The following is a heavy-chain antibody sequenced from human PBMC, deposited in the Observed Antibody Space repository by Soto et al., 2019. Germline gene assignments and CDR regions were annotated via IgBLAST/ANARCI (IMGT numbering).Heavy chain of an antibody. CDR2: IIPIFGTA. CDR1: GGTFSSYA. Sequence: SVKVSCKASGGTFSSYAISWVRQTPGQGLEWMGGIIPIFGTANYAQKFQGRVTITADESTSTAYMELSSLRSEDTAVYYCARDKSVDFDWLSRSYYYYGMDVWGQGTTVTVSS. CDR3: ARDKSVDFDWLSRSYYYYGMDV. D-gene: IGHD3-9*01. V-gene: IGHV1-69*13. J-gene: IGHJ6*02.